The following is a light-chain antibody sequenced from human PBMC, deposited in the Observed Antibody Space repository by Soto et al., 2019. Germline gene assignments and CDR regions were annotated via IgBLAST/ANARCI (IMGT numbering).Light chain of an antibody. V-gene: IGLV2-8*01. CDR3: SSYAGTNIKV. CDR1: SRDVGGYNS. CDR2: EVS. Sequence: SVLTRPPSSTGSPARSVTICSTGTSRDVGGYNSVSWCQQHAGKASKLMMSEVSKRPSGVPDRFSGYKSGNTASLTVSGLQAEDEADYYCSSYAGTNIKVYGTGTKVTVL. J-gene: IGLJ1*01.